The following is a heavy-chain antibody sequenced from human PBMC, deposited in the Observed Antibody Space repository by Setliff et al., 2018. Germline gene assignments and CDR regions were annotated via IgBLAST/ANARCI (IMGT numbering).Heavy chain of an antibody. CDR3: ARTRYGLGGRPY. Sequence: SETLSLTCTVSGDSISGDYWSWIRQPPGKGLEWIGFILYSGSTNYNPSLKSRVTISLDTPKNQFSLRLSSVTAADTAVYYCARTRYGLGGRPYWGQGTLVTVSS. CDR1: GDSISGDY. V-gene: IGHV4-59*01. D-gene: IGHD2-15*01. CDR2: ILYSGST. J-gene: IGHJ4*02.